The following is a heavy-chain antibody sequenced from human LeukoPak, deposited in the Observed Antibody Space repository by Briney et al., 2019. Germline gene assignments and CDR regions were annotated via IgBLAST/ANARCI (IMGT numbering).Heavy chain of an antibody. J-gene: IGHJ4*02. CDR2: ISTYNGNT. Sequence: ASVKVSCKTSGYTFTSFGISWARQAPGQGLEWMAWISTYNGNTNSAQNLQGRVTLTTDTSTSTAYMELRSLRSDDTAVYFCARDRGGRSLYYEIYTPDYWGQGTLVTVSS. CDR1: GYTFTSFG. D-gene: IGHD3-22*01. V-gene: IGHV1-18*01. CDR3: ARDRGGRSLYYEIYTPDY.